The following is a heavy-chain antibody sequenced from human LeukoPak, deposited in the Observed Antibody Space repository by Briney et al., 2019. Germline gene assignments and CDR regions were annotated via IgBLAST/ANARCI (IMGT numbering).Heavy chain of an antibody. CDR2: IYYSGST. CDR1: GGSISSYY. D-gene: IGHD3-16*02. J-gene: IGHJ5*02. Sequence: SETLSLTCTVSGGSISSYYWSWIRQPPGKGLEWIGYIYYSGSTNYNPSLKSRVTISVDTSKNQFSLKLSSVTAADTAVYYCARDKGGYDYFWGSYPDNWFDPWGQGTLVTVSS. V-gene: IGHV4-59*01. CDR3: ARDKGGYDYFWGSYPDNWFDP.